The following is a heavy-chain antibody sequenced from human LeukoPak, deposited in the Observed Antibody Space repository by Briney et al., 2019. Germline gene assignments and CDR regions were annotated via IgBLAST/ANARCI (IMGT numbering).Heavy chain of an antibody. CDR2: IYNSGST. CDR1: GGSISSYY. V-gene: IGHV4-59*01. Sequence: SETLSLTCTVSGGSISSYYWSWIRQPPGKGLEWIGYIYNSGSTNYNPSLKSPVTISVDTSKNQFSLKLSSVTAADTAVYYCARKSVAVRDAFDIWGQGTMVTVSS. D-gene: IGHD6-19*01. J-gene: IGHJ3*02. CDR3: ARKSVAVRDAFDI.